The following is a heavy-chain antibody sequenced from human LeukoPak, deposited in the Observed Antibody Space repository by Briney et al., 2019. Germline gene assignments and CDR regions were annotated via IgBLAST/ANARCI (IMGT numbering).Heavy chain of an antibody. J-gene: IGHJ3*02. V-gene: IGHV4-59*01. CDR3: ARAPAYDYVWGSYRFEVNFDI. Sequence: SETLSLTCTVSGGSISSYYWSWIRQPPGKGLEWIGYIYYSGSTNYNPSLKSRVTISVDTYKNQFSLRLSSVTAADTAVYYCARAPAYDYVWGSYRFEVNFDIWGQGTMVTVSS. D-gene: IGHD3-16*02. CDR1: GGSISSYY. CDR2: IYYSGST.